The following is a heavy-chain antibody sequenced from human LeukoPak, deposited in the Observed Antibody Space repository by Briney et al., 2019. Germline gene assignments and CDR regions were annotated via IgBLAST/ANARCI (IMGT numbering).Heavy chain of an antibody. CDR1: GFTFRSYS. CDR2: ISSSSSDI. V-gene: IGHV3-21*01. J-gene: IGHJ4*02. CDR3: ARDQESN. Sequence: PGGSLRLSCAASGFTFRSYSMNWVCQPQGKGLELVSSISSSSSDISYADSMNGRFTISRYKSKNSMYREMYRLRAEDTAVHYCARDQESNWGQGTLVTVSS.